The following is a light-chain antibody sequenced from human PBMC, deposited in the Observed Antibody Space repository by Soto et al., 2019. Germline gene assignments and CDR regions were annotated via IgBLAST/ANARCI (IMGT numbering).Light chain of an antibody. J-gene: IGLJ1*01. CDR1: SSDIGGYNY. CDR2: DVS. Sequence: QSVLTQPASVSGSPGQPITISCTGTSSDIGGYNYVSWYQQLPGKVPKLIIYDVSNRPSGVSDRFSGSKSGNAASLTISGLRAEDEADYYCSSYTSTSTLYVFGTGTKLTVL. V-gene: IGLV2-14*03. CDR3: SSYTSTSTLYV.